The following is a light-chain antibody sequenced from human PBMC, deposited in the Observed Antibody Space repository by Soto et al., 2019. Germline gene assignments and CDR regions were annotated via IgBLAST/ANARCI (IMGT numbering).Light chain of an antibody. CDR2: KAS. V-gene: IGKV1-5*03. Sequence: DIQMTQSPSTLSASVGDRVTITCRASQSISSWLAWYQQKPGKAPKLLIYKASSLESGVPSRFSGSGSGTEFTLTISSLQPDDFATYYCQHPKTFGQGTKWKSN. CDR3: QHPKT. CDR1: QSISSW. J-gene: IGKJ1*01.